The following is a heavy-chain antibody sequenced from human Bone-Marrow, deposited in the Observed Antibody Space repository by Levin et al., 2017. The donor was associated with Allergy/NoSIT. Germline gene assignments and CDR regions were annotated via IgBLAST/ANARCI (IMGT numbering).Heavy chain of an antibody. CDR3: ARHITASI. D-gene: IGHD1-20*01. CDR2: IKKDGSEK. V-gene: IGHV3-7*01. CDR1: GFTVSSYW. Sequence: GGSLRLSCAGSGFTVSSYWMTWVRQAPGKGLEWVANIKKDGSEKNYVDSVKGRFTISRDNAKNSLYLQMNNLRAEDTAVYYCARHITASIWGQGTMVTVSS. J-gene: IGHJ3*02.